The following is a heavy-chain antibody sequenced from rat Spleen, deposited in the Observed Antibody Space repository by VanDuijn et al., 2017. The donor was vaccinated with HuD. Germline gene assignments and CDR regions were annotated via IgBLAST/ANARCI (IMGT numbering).Heavy chain of an antibody. Sequence: EVQLVESGGGLVQPGRSLRLSCAASGFTFSNYGMAWVRQTPTKGLEWVASISTGGGNSYYRDSVRGRFTISRDNAENTQDLQMDKLRSEDTATYYCARRHYGYTDYFDYWGQGVMVTVSS. CDR1: GFTFSNYG. CDR3: ARRHYGYTDYFDY. V-gene: IGHV5S14*01. D-gene: IGHD1-9*01. J-gene: IGHJ2*01. CDR2: ISTGGGNS.